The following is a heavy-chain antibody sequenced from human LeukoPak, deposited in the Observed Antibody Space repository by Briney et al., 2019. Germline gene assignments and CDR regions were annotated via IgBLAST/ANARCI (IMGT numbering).Heavy chain of an antibody. CDR2: ISGSGGST. CDR1: GFTFSSYA. V-gene: IGHV3-23*01. Sequence: PGGSLRLSCAASGFTFSSYAMSWVRQAPGKGLEWVSAISGSGGSTYYADSVKGRFTISRDNSKNTLYLKMNSLRAEDTAVYYCARSPNCGGDCSWGQGTLVTVSS. CDR3: ARSPNCGGDCS. D-gene: IGHD2-21*02. J-gene: IGHJ5*02.